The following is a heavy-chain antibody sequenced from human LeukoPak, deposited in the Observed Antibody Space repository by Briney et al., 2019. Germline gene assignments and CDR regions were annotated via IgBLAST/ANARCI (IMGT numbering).Heavy chain of an antibody. Sequence: GESLKISCKGSGYSFTSYWIGWVRQMPGKGLEWMGIIYPGDSDTRYGPSFQGQVTISADKSISTAYLQWSSLKASDTAMYYCARQGGYSSGALGDDAFDIWGQGTMVTVSS. V-gene: IGHV5-51*01. J-gene: IGHJ3*02. CDR3: ARQGGYSSGALGDDAFDI. CDR2: IYPGDSDT. CDR1: GYSFTSYW. D-gene: IGHD6-25*01.